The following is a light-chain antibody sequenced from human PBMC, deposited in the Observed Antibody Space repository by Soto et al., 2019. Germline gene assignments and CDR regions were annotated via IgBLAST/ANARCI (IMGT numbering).Light chain of an antibody. CDR2: EVS. CDR1: SSDVGSYNL. J-gene: IGLJ3*02. CDR3: CSYAGSSTPWV. V-gene: IGLV2-23*02. Sequence: QSALTQPASVSGSPGQSITISCTGTSSDVGSYNLVSWYQQHPGKAPKLMIYEVSKRPSGVSNRFSGSKSGNTASLTISGLQAEDDDDYYCCSYAGSSTPWVFGGGTKLTVL.